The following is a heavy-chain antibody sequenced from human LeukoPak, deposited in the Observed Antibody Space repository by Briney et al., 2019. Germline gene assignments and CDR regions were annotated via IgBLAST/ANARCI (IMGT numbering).Heavy chain of an antibody. V-gene: IGHV1-2*02. D-gene: IGHD3-16*01. CDR2: INPNSGGT. J-gene: IGHJ4*02. CDR1: GYTFTGYY. Sequence: GASVKVSCKASGYTFTGYYMHSVRQAPGQGLEWMGGINPNSGGTNYAQKSQGRVTMTRDTSISTAYMELSRLRSDDTAVYYCARVSFIYWGERAFDYWGQGTLVTVSS. CDR3: ARVSFIYWGERAFDY.